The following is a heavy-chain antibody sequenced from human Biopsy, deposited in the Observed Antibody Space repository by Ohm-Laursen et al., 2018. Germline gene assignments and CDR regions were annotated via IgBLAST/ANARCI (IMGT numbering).Heavy chain of an antibody. D-gene: IGHD3-10*01. CDR1: GFTFSGYA. V-gene: IGHV3-23*01. J-gene: IGHJ5*02. CDR2: VTGSGRST. Sequence: GSLRLSCAASGFTFSGYAVSWVRQGPEKGLEWVSVVTGSGRSTYYTDSVKGRFSISRDNSKNTLYLQMNSLRVEDTAVYYCAKGRSGGTGHGNWFDPWGQGTLVIVSS. CDR3: AKGRSGGTGHGNWFDP.